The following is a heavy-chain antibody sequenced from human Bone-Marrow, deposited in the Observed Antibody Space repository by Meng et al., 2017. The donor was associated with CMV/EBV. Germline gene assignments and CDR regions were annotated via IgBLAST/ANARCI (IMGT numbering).Heavy chain of an antibody. J-gene: IGHJ6*02. V-gene: IGHV3-30-3*01. CDR2: ISYDGSNK. Sequence: GESLKISCAASGFTFSSYAMHWVRQAPGKGLEWVAVISYDGSNKYYADSVKGRFTISRDNSKNTLYLQMNSLRAEDTAVYYCARGVNPNYYYYGMDVWGQGTTVTVSS. CDR1: GFTFSSYA. CDR3: ARGVNPNYYYYGMDV.